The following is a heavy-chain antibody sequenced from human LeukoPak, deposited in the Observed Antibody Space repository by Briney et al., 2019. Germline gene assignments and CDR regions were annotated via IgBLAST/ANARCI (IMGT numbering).Heavy chain of an antibody. V-gene: IGHV4-31*03. Sequence: SQTLSLTCTVSGSSISSGGYYWSWIRQHPGKGLEWIGYIYYSGSTYNPSLKSRVTISVDTSKSQFSLKLSSVTAADTAVYYCARVEPDYYDSSSYYPDAFDIWGQGTMVTVSS. CDR3: ARVEPDYYDSSSYYPDAFDI. CDR1: GSSISSGGYY. CDR2: IYYSGST. D-gene: IGHD3-22*01. J-gene: IGHJ3*02.